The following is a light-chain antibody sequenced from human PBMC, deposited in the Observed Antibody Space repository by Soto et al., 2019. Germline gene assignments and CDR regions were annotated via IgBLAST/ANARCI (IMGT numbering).Light chain of an antibody. Sequence: EIVMTQSPDTLSLSPGERATLSCRASQSVGSKLAWYQQKPGQAPRLLIYGASTRATGIPARFSGSGCGTEFTLTLSSLQSEDFAVYFCQQYNDWPPMYTFGQGTKLEIK. CDR3: QQYNDWPPMYT. V-gene: IGKV3-15*01. CDR1: QSVGSK. CDR2: GAS. J-gene: IGKJ2*01.